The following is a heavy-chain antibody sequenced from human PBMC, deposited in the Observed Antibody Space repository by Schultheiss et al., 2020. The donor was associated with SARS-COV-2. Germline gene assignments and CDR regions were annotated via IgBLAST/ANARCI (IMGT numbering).Heavy chain of an antibody. Sequence: SETLSLTCAVSGGSISSSNWWSWVRQPPGKGLEWIGEIYHSGSTNYNPSLKSRVTMSVDTSKNQFSLKLSSVTAADTAVYYCARGDYGDYWGQGTLVTVSS. CDR1: GGSISSSNW. D-gene: IGHD3-16*01. V-gene: IGHV4-4*02. J-gene: IGHJ4*02. CDR2: IYHSGST. CDR3: ARGDYGDY.